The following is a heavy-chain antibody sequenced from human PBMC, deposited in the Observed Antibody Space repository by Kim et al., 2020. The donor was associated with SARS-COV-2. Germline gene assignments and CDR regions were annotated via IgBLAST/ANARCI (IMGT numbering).Heavy chain of an antibody. CDR3: AREGGTGTDGGFDY. J-gene: IGHJ4*02. V-gene: IGHV1-2*02. CDR1: GYTFTGYY. Sequence: ASVKVSCKASGYTFTGYYMHWVRQAPGQGLEWMGWINPNSGGTNYAQKFQGRVTMTRDTSISTAYMELSRLRSDDTAVYYCAREGGTGTDGGFDYWAREPWSPSPQ. CDR2: INPNSGGT. D-gene: IGHD1-7*01.